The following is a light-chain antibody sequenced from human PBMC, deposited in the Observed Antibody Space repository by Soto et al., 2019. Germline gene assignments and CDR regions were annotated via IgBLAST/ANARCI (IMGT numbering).Light chain of an antibody. J-gene: IGKJ1*01. Sequence: EIVMTQSPATLSVSPGERATLSCRASQSVNHNVAWYHQKPGQPPRLLIYGARSRADGVPARFSGSGTGTDFALTISSLQSEDFAVYYCQNYDNWPPTWTFGQGTKVDIK. CDR1: QSVNHN. CDR3: QNYDNWPPTWT. V-gene: IGKV3-15*01. CDR2: GAR.